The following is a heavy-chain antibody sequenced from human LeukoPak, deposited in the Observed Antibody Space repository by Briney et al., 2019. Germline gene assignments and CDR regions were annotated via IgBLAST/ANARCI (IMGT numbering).Heavy chain of an antibody. Sequence: GGSLRLSCAASGFTFGSYWMNWVRQAPGKGLVWVSRIASDGSSATYADSVKGRFSISRDNAKNTLYLQMNSLRVEDTAVYYCARGRPHGNDYWGQGTLVTVSS. J-gene: IGHJ4*02. CDR3: ARGRPHGNDY. CDR2: IASDGSSA. D-gene: IGHD4-23*01. V-gene: IGHV3-74*01. CDR1: GFTFGSYW.